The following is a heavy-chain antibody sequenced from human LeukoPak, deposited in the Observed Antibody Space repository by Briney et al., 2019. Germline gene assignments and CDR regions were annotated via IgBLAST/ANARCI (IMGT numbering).Heavy chain of an antibody. CDR2: ISSSSSYL. Sequence: GGSLRLSCAASGFTFSSYSMNWVRQAPGKGLEWVSSISSSSSYLYYADSVKGRFTISRDNAKNSLYLQMNSLRAEDTAVYYCARVAGDYDYWGQGTLVTVSS. D-gene: IGHD4-17*01. CDR3: ARVAGDYDY. J-gene: IGHJ4*02. CDR1: GFTFSSYS. V-gene: IGHV3-21*01.